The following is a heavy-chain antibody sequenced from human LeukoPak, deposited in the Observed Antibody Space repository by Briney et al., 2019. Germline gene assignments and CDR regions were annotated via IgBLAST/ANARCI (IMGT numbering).Heavy chain of an antibody. V-gene: IGHV3-48*03. J-gene: IGHJ3*02. CDR1: GFTFSSYE. CDR3: ARDRQRWLQSPNDAFDI. CDR2: ISSSGSTI. Sequence: GGSLRLSCAASGFTFSSYEMNWVRQAPGKGLEWVSYISSSGSTIYYADSVKGRFTISRDNANNSLYLQMNSLRAEDTAVYYCARDRQRWLQSPNDAFDIWVQGTMVTVSS. D-gene: IGHD5-24*01.